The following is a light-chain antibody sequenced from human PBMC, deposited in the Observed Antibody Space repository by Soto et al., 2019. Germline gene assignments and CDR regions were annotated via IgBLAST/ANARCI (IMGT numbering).Light chain of an antibody. CDR2: GAS. V-gene: IGKV3-15*01. J-gene: IGKJ5*01. CDR3: QQCNNWPPIT. Sequence: EMVMTQSPATLSVSPAERATLSCRASQSVSGNLAWYQQKPGQAPRLLIYGASTRATGLPARFSGSGSGTEFTLTISSLQSEDFAVYYCQQCNNWPPITFGQGTRVEIK. CDR1: QSVSGN.